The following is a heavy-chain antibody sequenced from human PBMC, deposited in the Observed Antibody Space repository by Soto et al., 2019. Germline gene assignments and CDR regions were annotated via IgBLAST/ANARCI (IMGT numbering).Heavy chain of an antibody. J-gene: IGHJ4*02. D-gene: IGHD6-6*01. V-gene: IGHV3-30*03. CDR1: GFTFSSYG. Sequence: QVQLVESGGGVVQPGRSLRLSCAASGFTFSSYGVHWVRQAPGKGLEWVAVISYDGSNKYYADSVKGRFTISRDNSKNTLYLQMNSLRAEDTAVYYCATSISIAAPMGYWGQGTLVTVSS. CDR2: ISYDGSNK. CDR3: ATSISIAAPMGY.